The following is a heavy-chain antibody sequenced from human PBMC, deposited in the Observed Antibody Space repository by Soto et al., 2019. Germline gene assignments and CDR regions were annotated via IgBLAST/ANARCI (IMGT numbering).Heavy chain of an antibody. J-gene: IGHJ6*02. V-gene: IGHV1-2*02. CDR2: INPLSGGT. CDR1: GYTFTDSN. D-gene: IGHD2-8*01. CDR3: ARGASTDCTNGVSSYHYYSFMDG. Sequence: QVQLVQSGAEVKKPGASVQVSCTASGYTFTDSNLHWVRQSPGQGLEWMGRINPLSGGTHFVQKFKGRVTMTRDTSISTVYMDQSGLRADDTAVYYCARGASTDCTNGVSSYHYYSFMDGWGHGTTVTVSS.